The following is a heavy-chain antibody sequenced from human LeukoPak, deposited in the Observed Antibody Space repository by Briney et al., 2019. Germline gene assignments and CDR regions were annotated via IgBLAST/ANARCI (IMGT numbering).Heavy chain of an antibody. Sequence: SETLSLTCTVSGGSISSGSYYWSWIRQPARKGLEWIGRIYTSGSTNYNPSLKSRVTISVDTSKNQFSLKLSSVTAADTAVYYCASSEVIAAAGDYYYYYMDVWGKGTTVTISS. CDR3: ASSEVIAAAGDYYYYYMDV. D-gene: IGHD6-13*01. CDR2: IYTSGST. V-gene: IGHV4-61*02. CDR1: GGSISSGSYY. J-gene: IGHJ6*03.